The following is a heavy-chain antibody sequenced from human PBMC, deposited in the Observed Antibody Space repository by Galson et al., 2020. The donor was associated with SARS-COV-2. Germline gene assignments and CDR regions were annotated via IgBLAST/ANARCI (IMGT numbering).Heavy chain of an antibody. CDR3: ASLAVAGSIFDY. Sequence: GGSMRLSCAASGFTFTSYAMHWVRQGPGKGLEWVAVISYDGRKKYYADSVTGRFTISRDNSKNTLYLQMNSLRAEDTAVYYGASLAVAGSIFDYWGHGTLVTVSS. CDR2: ISYDGRKK. CDR1: GFTFTSYA. D-gene: IGHD6-19*01. J-gene: IGHJ4*01. V-gene: IGHV3-30*04.